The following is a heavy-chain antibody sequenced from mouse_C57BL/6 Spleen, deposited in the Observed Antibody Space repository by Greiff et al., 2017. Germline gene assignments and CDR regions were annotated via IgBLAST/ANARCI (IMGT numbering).Heavy chain of an antibody. J-gene: IGHJ2*01. V-gene: IGHV14-3*01. CDR3: GRGNYLDW. CDR2: IYPANGST. Sequence: EVQLQQSVAELVKPGASVKLSCTASGFTFTNSYMHWVKQRPGQGLEWIGRIYPANGSTKYAPKFQGKATITADTSSNTAYLQLSSLTSEDTAIYYCGRGNYLDWWGKGTTLTVSS. CDR1: GFTFTNSY.